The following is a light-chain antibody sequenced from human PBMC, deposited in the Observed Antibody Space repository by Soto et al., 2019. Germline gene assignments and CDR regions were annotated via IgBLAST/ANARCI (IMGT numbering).Light chain of an antibody. CDR2: GNS. Sequence: QSVMTKPPSVSGAPGQRVTISCTGRSSNLGAGYDVHWYQQLPGTAPKLLIYGNSNRPSGVPDRFSGSKSGTSASLAITGLHAEYESDYYFQSYDSILIGSVVFGGGTKLTVL. V-gene: IGLV1-40*01. J-gene: IGLJ2*01. CDR3: QSYDSILIGSVV. CDR1: SSNLGAGYD.